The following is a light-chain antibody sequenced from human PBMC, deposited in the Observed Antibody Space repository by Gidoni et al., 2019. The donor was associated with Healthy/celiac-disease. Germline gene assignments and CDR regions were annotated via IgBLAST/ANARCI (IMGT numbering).Light chain of an antibody. V-gene: IGKV1-39*01. Sequence: DIQMTQSPSSLSASVGDRVTITRRASQGISSYLNWYQQKPGKAPKLLIYAASGLQSGVPSRFGGSGSGTDFTLTISGLQPKVFATYYCQQGYSTPWTFGQGTRVEIK. CDR2: AAS. CDR3: QQGYSTPWT. J-gene: IGKJ1*01. CDR1: QGISSY.